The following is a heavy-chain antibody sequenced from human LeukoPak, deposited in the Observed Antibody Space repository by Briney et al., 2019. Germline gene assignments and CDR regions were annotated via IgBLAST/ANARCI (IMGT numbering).Heavy chain of an antibody. Sequence: PSETLSLTCTVSGGSISSYYWSWIRQPPGKGLEWIGYIYYSGSTNYNPSLKSRVTISVDTSKNQFSLKLSSVTAADTAVYYCARDTGDSIAAHYYYYYMDVWGKGTTVTVSS. J-gene: IGHJ6*03. V-gene: IGHV4-59*01. CDR3: ARDTGDSIAAHYYYYYMDV. CDR2: IYYSGST. CDR1: GGSISSYY. D-gene: IGHD6-6*01.